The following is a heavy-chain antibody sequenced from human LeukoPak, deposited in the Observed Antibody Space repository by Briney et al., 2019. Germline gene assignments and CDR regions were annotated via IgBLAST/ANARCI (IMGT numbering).Heavy chain of an antibody. D-gene: IGHD5-24*01. J-gene: IGHJ4*02. CDR2: IIPIFRAT. CDR1: GGTFSSYG. V-gene: IGHV1-69*13. CDR3: ARSQRAGYNVYYFDS. Sequence: ASVKVSCKPSGGTFSSYGVSWVRQAPGQGLEWMGGIIPIFRATNYAQRVRGRVTNTADESTRTAYMELSSLRSEDTAVYYCARSQRAGYNVYYFDSWGQGTLVTVSS.